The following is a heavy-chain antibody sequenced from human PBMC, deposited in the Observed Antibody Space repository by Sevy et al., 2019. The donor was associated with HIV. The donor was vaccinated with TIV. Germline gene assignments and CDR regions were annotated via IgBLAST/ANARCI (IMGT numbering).Heavy chain of an antibody. CDR3: ARGRGEDIDAACIYY. V-gene: IGHV4-34*01. D-gene: IGHD6-13*01. CDR2: INLSGST. Sequence: SETLSLTCAVYGGSFSGYYWTWIRQPPGKGLEWIGEINLSGSTNYNPSLKSRVPISTDTSKNQFSLNLNSVTAADTAVYYCARGRGEDIDAACIYYWGQGTLVTVSS. CDR1: GGSFSGYY. J-gene: IGHJ4*02.